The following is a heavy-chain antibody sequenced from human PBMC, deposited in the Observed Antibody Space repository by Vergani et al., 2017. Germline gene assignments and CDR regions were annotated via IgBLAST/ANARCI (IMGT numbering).Heavy chain of an antibody. J-gene: IGHJ5*02. Sequence: QVQLQESGPGLVKPSETLSLTCTVSGGSISSYYWSWIRQPPGKGLEWIGYIYYSGSTNDNPSLKSRITISVDTSKNQFSLKLSSVTAAATAVYYCARDTGYYGSGSYGVDPWGQGTLVTVSS. CDR3: ARDTGYYGSGSYGVDP. CDR1: GGSISSYY. V-gene: IGHV4-59*01. D-gene: IGHD3-10*01. CDR2: IYYSGST.